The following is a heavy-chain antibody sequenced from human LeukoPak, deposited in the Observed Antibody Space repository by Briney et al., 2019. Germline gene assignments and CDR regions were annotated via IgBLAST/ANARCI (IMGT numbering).Heavy chain of an antibody. CDR2: IKQDGSEK. CDR1: GFTFSSYW. J-gene: IGHJ6*03. V-gene: IGHV3-7*01. D-gene: IGHD1-1*01. Sequence: PGGSLRLSCAASGFTFSSYWMSWVRQAPGKGLEWVANIKQDGSEKYYVDSVKGRFTISRDNAKNSLYLQMSSLRAEDTAVYYCARVFRLEYYYYYMDVWGKGTTVTVSS. CDR3: ARVFRLEYYYYYMDV.